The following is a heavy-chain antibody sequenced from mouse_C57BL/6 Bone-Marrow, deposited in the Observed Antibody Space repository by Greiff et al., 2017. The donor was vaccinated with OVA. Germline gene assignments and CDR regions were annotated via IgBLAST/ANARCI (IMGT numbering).Heavy chain of an antibody. V-gene: IGHV1-50*01. CDR3: ASIQDY. J-gene: IGHJ2*01. CDR1: GYTFTSYW. CDR2: IDPSDSYT. Sequence: VQLQQPGAELVKPGASVKLSCKASGYTFTSYWMQWVKQRPGQGLEWIGEIDPSDSYTNYNQKFKGKATLTVDTSSSTAYMQLSSLTSEDSAVYYCASIQDYWGQGTTLTVSS.